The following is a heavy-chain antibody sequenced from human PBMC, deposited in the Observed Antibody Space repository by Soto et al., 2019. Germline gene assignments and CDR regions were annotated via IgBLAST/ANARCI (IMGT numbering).Heavy chain of an antibody. CDR1: GFTFSSYA. Sequence: GGSLRLSCAASGFTFSSYAMSWVRQAPGKGLEWVSAISGSGGSTYHADSVKGRFTISRDNSKNTLYLQMNSLRAEDTAVYYCAKVKTAAENYYYYYGMDVWGQGTTVTVSS. CDR2: ISGSGGST. CDR3: AKVKTAAENYYYYYGMDV. J-gene: IGHJ6*02. D-gene: IGHD6-13*01. V-gene: IGHV3-23*01.